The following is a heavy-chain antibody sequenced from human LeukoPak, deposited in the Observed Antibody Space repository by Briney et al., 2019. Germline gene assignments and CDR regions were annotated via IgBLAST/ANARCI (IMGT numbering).Heavy chain of an antibody. CDR1: GGSFSGYY. CDR2: INHSGST. D-gene: IGHD3-9*01. V-gene: IGHV4-34*01. Sequence: PSETLSLTCAVYGGSFSGYYWSWIRQPPGKGLEWIGEINHSGSTNYNPSLKSRVTISVDTSKNQFSLKLSSVTAADTAVYYCARGIVLRYFDWLSGFDYWGQGTLVTVSS. CDR3: ARGIVLRYFDWLSGFDY. J-gene: IGHJ4*02.